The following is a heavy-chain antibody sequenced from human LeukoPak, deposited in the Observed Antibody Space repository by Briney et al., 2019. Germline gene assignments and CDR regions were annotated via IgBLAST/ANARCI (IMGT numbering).Heavy chain of an antibody. J-gene: IGHJ4*03. V-gene: IGHV3-33*01. Sequence: PGRSLRLSCAVSGYTFSSHGMHWVRQAPGKGLEWVAAIWYDGSDKYYADSVKARFTISRDNSKNMLYLQMGSLRAEGTALYYCARLWGSVSGYFDYWGQGALVTVSS. CDR1: GYTFSSHG. CDR2: IWYDGSDK. CDR3: ARLWGSVSGYFDY. D-gene: IGHD2-21*01.